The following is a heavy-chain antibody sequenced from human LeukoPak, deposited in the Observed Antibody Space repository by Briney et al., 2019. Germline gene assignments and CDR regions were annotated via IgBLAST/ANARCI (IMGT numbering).Heavy chain of an antibody. D-gene: IGHD3-9*01. V-gene: IGHV4-31*03. J-gene: IGHJ5*02. Sequence: SQTLSLTCTVSGGSISSGGYYWSWIRQHPGKGLEWIGYIYYSGSTYYNPSLKSRVTISVDTSKNQFSLKLSSVTAADTAVYYCARGYDILTGYYQRINWFDPWGQGTLVTVSS. CDR1: GGSISSGGYY. CDR3: ARGYDILTGYYQRINWFDP. CDR2: IYYSGST.